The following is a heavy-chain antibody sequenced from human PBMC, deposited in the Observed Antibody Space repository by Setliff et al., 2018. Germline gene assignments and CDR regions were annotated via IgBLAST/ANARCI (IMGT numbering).Heavy chain of an antibody. D-gene: IGHD3-10*01. CDR3: ARASRFGTTMRRGDYYRDV. Sequence: ASVKVSCKASKYTFNSYAMNWVRQAPGQGLEWMGWINTNTGNPTYAQGFTGRFVFSLDTSVSTAYLQISSLKAEDTAVYYCARASRFGTTMRRGDYYRDVWGKGTTVTVSS. V-gene: IGHV7-4-1*02. CDR1: KYTFNSYA. J-gene: IGHJ6*03. CDR2: INTNTGNP.